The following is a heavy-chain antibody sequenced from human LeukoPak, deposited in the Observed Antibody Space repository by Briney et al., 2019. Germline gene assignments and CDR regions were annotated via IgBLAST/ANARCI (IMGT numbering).Heavy chain of an antibody. V-gene: IGHV1-18*01. CDR1: GYTFTSYG. Sequence: VASVKVSCKASGYTFTSYGISWVRQAPGQGLGWMGWISAYNGNTNYAQKLQGRVTMTTDTSTSTAYMELRSLRSDDTAVYYCARAVVPAPDDAFDIWGQGTMVTVSS. J-gene: IGHJ3*02. CDR3: ARAVVPAPDDAFDI. CDR2: ISAYNGNT. D-gene: IGHD2-2*01.